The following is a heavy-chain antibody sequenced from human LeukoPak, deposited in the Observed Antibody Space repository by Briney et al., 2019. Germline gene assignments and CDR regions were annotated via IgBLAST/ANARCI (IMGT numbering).Heavy chain of an antibody. V-gene: IGHV4-4*07. CDR3: ARGGGKADAYLVDY. J-gene: IGHJ4*02. CDR1: GGSISNYY. D-gene: IGHD5-24*01. CDR2: IYTSGST. Sequence: SETLSLTCIVSGGSISNYYWSWIRQPAGKGLEWLGRIYTSGSTNFNPSLKSRVTMSVDTSKNQFSLKLSSVTAADTAVYYCARGGGKADAYLVDYWGQGTRVTVTS.